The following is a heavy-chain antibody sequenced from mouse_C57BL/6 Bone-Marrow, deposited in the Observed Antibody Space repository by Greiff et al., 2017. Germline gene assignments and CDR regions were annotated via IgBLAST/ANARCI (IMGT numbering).Heavy chain of an antibody. D-gene: IGHD2-3*01. CDR3: ARQAIDDGYYVVYY. CDR2: ISDGGSYT. J-gene: IGHJ2*01. Sequence: EVMLVESGGGLVKPGGSLKLSCAASGFTFSSYAMSWVRQTPEKRLEWVATISDGGSYTYYPDNVKGRFTISRDNAKNNLYLQMSHLKSEDTAMYYCARQAIDDGYYVVYYWGQGTTLTVSS. V-gene: IGHV5-4*03. CDR1: GFTFSSYA.